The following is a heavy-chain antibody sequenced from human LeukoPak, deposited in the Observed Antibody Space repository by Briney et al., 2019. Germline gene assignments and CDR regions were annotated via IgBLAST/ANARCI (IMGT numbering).Heavy chain of an antibody. Sequence: PGGSLRLSCTASGFTFSSYSLNWVRQAPGKGLEWVSSVSTGSNYIYYADSVKGRFTISRDNDKNSLYLQMNSLRVEDTAVYYCARGGITMVRGVTPPGGYLGQGTLVTVSS. D-gene: IGHD3-10*01. CDR1: GFTFSSYS. V-gene: IGHV3-21*01. CDR2: VSTGSNYI. J-gene: IGHJ4*02. CDR3: ARGGITMVRGVTPPGGY.